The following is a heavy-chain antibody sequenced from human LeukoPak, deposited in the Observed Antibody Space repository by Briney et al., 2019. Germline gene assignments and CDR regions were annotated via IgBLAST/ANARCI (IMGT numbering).Heavy chain of an antibody. Sequence: GGSLRLSCAASGFTFSTYGMHWVRQAPGKRLEWVAVISYDGRNKYYADSVKGRFTISRDNSKNTLYLEMNSLRPEDTAVYYCAITSNWGDTWGQGTLVTVSS. J-gene: IGHJ5*02. CDR2: ISYDGRNK. CDR1: GFTFSTYG. V-gene: IGHV3-30*03. D-gene: IGHD7-27*01. CDR3: AITSNWGDT.